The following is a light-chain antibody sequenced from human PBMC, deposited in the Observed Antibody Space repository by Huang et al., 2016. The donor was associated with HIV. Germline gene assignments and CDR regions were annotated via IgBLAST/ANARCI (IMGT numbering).Light chain of an antibody. CDR2: AAS. CDR1: QTIASY. V-gene: IGKV1-39*01. Sequence: DIQMTQSPSSLSASLGDRVTITCRASQTIASYLNWYQQKSGKAPKLLIYAASTLQSGVPSRFSGSGSGTDFTLTIRILQPEDFATYYCQQSSSTPITFGQGTRLEIK. J-gene: IGKJ5*01. CDR3: QQSSSTPIT.